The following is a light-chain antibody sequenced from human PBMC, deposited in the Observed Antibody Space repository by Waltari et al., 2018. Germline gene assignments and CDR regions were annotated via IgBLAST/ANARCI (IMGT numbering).Light chain of an antibody. Sequence: TVVTQEPSLSVSPGGTGTLTCGLTSGSVSTSNYPSWYQQTPGQAPRMLIYSTNTRPSGVPDRFSGSILGNKAALTITGAQADDESDYYCALYMGSGISLFGGGTRLTVL. J-gene: IGLJ2*01. CDR3: ALYMGSGISL. CDR2: STN. V-gene: IGLV8-61*01. CDR1: SGSVSTSNY.